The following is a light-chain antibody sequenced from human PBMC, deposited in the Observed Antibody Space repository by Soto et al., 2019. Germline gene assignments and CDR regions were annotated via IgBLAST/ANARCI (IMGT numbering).Light chain of an antibody. Sequence: VLTQPPSASASPGQSVTISCTGTSSDVGGYNYVSWYQQHPGKAPKLMIYEVSKRPSGVPDRFSGSKSGNTASLTVSGLQAEDEADYYCSSYAGSNNLRNVFATGTKVTVL. CDR2: EVS. CDR1: SSDVGGYNY. V-gene: IGLV2-8*01. CDR3: SSYAGSNNLRNV. J-gene: IGLJ1*01.